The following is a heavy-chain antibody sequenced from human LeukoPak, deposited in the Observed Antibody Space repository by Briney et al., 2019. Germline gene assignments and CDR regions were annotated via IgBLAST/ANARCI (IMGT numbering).Heavy chain of an antibody. Sequence: ASVKVSCKASGYTFTTYGISLVRQAPGQGLEWMGWISPYNGNTNYAQKLQGRVTMTTDTSTSTAYMELRSLRSDDTAVYYCARYRAVVVAATDYWGQGALVTVSS. CDR1: GYTFTTYG. CDR2: ISPYNGNT. J-gene: IGHJ4*02. CDR3: ARYRAVVVAATDY. V-gene: IGHV1-18*01. D-gene: IGHD2-15*01.